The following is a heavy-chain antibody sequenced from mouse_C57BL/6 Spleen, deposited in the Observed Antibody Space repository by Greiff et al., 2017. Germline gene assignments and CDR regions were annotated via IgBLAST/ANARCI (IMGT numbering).Heavy chain of an antibody. J-gene: IGHJ2*01. Sequence: EVKLMESGEGLVKPGGSLKLSCAASGFTFSSYAMSWVRQTPEKRLEWVAYISSGGDYIYYADTVKGRFTISRDNARNTLYLQMSSLKSEDTAMYYCTRVASYYGSPYYFDYWGQGTTLTVSS. D-gene: IGHD1-1*01. V-gene: IGHV5-9-1*02. CDR3: TRVASYYGSPYYFDY. CDR1: GFTFSSYA. CDR2: ISSGGDYI.